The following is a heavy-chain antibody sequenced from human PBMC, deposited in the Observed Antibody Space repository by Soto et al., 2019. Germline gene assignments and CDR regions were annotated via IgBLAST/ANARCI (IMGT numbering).Heavy chain of an antibody. J-gene: IGHJ6*03. V-gene: IGHV3-21*01. CDR3: ARGPTSVGIWSGYSAQYYYYYYMDV. CDR2: ISSSSSYI. CDR1: GFTFSSYS. D-gene: IGHD3-3*01. Sequence: GGSLRLSCAASGFTFSSYSMNWVRQAPGKGLEWVSSISSSSSYIYYADSVKGRFTISRDNAKNSLYLQMNSLRAEDTAVYYCARGPTSVGIWSGYSAQYYYYYYMDVWGKGTTVTVSS.